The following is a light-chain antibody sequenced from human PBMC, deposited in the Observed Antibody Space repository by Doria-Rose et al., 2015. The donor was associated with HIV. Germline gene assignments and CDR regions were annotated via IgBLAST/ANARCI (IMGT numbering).Light chain of an antibody. V-gene: IGKV3-20*01. J-gene: IGKJ5*01. CDR1: QRVKSSY. CDR3: QQYGTSRGT. Sequence: EIVMTQSPGTLSLSPGERATLSCRASQRVKSSYLAWYQQKPGQAPRLIIYDASTRATGIPGRFSGSGSGTDFTLTISRLEPEDVAVYYCQQYGTSRGTFGQGTRLEIK. CDR2: DAS.